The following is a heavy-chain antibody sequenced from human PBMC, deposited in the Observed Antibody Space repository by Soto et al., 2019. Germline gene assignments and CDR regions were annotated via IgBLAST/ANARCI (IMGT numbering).Heavy chain of an antibody. J-gene: IGHJ4*02. D-gene: IGHD2-2*03. CDR1: GFTFSSYG. Sequence: QVQLVESGGGVVQPGRSLRLSCAASGFTFSSYGMHWVRQAPGKGLEWVAVISYDGSNKYYADSVKGRFTISRDNSKNTLYLQMSSLRAEDTAVYYCAKDWMDWGQGTLVTVSS. CDR2: ISYDGSNK. V-gene: IGHV3-30*18. CDR3: AKDWMD.